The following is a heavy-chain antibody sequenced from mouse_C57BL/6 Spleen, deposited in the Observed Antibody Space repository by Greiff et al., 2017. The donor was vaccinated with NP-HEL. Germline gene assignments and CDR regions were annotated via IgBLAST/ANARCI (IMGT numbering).Heavy chain of an antibody. CDR1: GYTFTGYW. J-gene: IGHJ1*03. CDR3: ARDPPYYGSSYWYFDV. Sequence: LVESGAELMKPGASVKLSCKATGYTFTGYWIEWVKQRPGHGLEWLGEILPGSGSTNYNEKFKGKATFTADTSSNTAYMQLSSLTTEDSAIYYCARDPPYYGSSYWYFDVWGTGTTVTVSS. V-gene: IGHV1-9*01. CDR2: ILPGSGST. D-gene: IGHD1-1*01.